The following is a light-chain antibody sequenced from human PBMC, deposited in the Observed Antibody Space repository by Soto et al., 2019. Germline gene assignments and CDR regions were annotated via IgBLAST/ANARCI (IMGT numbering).Light chain of an antibody. Sequence: SAGTVSLKKGERATLSCRASQSVSSSYLAWYQQKPGQAPRLLIYDTSTRATGVPARFSGSRSGTEFTLTISILQPDDFATYYCQHYNSYSEAFGPWTLVDI. V-gene: IGKV3D-7*01. CDR1: QSVSSSY. J-gene: IGKJ1*01. CDR2: DTS. CDR3: QHYNSYSEA.